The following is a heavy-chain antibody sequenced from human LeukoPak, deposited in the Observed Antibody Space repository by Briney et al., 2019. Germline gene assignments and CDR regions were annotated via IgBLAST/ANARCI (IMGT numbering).Heavy chain of an antibody. V-gene: IGHV1-2*06. CDR3: ARTYDSSEVGAFDI. CDR1: GYTFTGYY. D-gene: IGHD3-22*01. J-gene: IGHJ3*02. Sequence: ASVKVSCKASGYTFTGYYMHWVRQAPGQGLEWMGRINPNSGGTNYAQKFQGRVTMTRDTSISTAYMELSRLRSDDPAVYYCARTYDSSEVGAFDIWGQGTMVTVSS. CDR2: INPNSGGT.